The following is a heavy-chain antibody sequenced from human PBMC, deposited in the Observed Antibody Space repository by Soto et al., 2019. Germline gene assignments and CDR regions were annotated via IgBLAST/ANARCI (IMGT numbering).Heavy chain of an antibody. J-gene: IGHJ4*02. CDR1: GFSFSKAW. V-gene: IGHV3-15*07. Sequence: GGSLRLSCAASGFSFSKAWMNWVRQAPGKGLEWVGRIRSRSGTTDYAAPVKGRFTISRDDSKYTLYLQMNSLKVEDTAVYFCTTSGNPNIVDHWGQGTQVTVSS. CDR3: TTSGNPNIVDH. CDR2: IRSRSGTT.